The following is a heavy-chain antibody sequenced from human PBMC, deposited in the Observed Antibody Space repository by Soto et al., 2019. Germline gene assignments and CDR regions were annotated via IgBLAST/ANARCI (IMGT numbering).Heavy chain of an antibody. Sequence: QVQLQESGPGLVKPSETLSLTCTVSSGSISNFHWSWIRQPPGKGLEWIGYIYYNGSTKYNPSLKSRVTISVDTSKNQFTLKLNSVTAADTAVYYCARDPDSRGYSYFDSWGQGTLVTVSS. CDR3: ARDPDSRGYSYFDS. V-gene: IGHV4-59*01. D-gene: IGHD3-22*01. J-gene: IGHJ4*02. CDR2: IYYNGST. CDR1: SGSISNFH.